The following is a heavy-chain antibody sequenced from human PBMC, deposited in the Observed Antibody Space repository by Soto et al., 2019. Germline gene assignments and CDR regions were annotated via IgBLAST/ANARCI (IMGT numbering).Heavy chain of an antibody. CDR1: GFTFSTYW. V-gene: IGHV3-7*03. Sequence: SLRLSCAASGFTFSTYWMSWFRQAPGQGLEWVANIKTDEREKYYVDSVRGRFTTSSDNARNFFYLQMNSLTGEDTAGYYGPSDGYPFALDVRGLGKSVTVYS. D-gene: IGHD6-25*01. CDR3: PSDGYPFALDV. J-gene: IGHJ6*02. CDR2: IKTDEREK.